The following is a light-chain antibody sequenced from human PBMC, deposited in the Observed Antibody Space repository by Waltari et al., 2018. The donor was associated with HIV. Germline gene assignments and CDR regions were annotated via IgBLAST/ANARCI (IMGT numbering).Light chain of an antibody. CDR2: GAS. Sequence: EIVLTQSPGTLSLSPGERATLSCRASQSVRIAPLAWYQQKPGQAPRLLIFGASCRAPGIPDRFSGSGAVTDFILTISRLEPEDCAVYYCQQYAASPLTFGGGTRVEIK. CDR1: QSVRIAP. CDR3: QQYAASPLT. J-gene: IGKJ4*01. V-gene: IGKV3-20*01.